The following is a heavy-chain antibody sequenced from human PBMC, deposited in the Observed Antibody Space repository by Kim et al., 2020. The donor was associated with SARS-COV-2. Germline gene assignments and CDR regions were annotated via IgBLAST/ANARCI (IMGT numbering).Heavy chain of an antibody. D-gene: IGHD3-9*01. CDR3: ARRWYDILTGYSGHYGMDV. V-gene: IGHV5-51*01. Sequence: GESLKISCKGSGYSFTSYWIGWVRLMPGKGLEWMGIIYPGDSDTRYSPSFQGQVTISADKSISTAYLQWSSLKASDTAMYYCARRWYDILTGYSGHYGMDVWGQGTTVTVSS. CDR1: GYSFTSYW. CDR2: IYPGDSDT. J-gene: IGHJ6*02.